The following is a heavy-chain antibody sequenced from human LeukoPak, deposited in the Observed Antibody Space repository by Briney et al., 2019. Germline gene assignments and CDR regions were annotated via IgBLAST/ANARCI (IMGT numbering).Heavy chain of an antibody. Sequence: GGSLRLSCAASGFTFSSFAMNWVRQAPGKGLEWVSGISGSGVTTYHADSVKGRFTISRDNSKKTLYLQMNSLRAEDTAVYYCTKAPYCGGDCYSRDDYWGQGTLVTVSS. J-gene: IGHJ4*02. D-gene: IGHD2-21*02. V-gene: IGHV3-23*01. CDR2: ISGSGVTT. CDR3: TKAPYCGGDCYSRDDY. CDR1: GFTFSSFA.